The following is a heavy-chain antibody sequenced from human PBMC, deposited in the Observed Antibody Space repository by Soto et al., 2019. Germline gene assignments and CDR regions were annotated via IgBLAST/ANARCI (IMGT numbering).Heavy chain of an antibody. CDR2: IYYSGST. V-gene: IGHV4-59*08. Sequence: SETLSLTCTVSGGSINNRYWSWIRQPPGKGLEWIGYIYYSGSTNYNPSLKSRVTISVDTSKNQFSLKLSSVTAADTAVYYCARHARYSSSIDYYYYYMDVWGKGTTVTVSS. CDR3: ARHARYSSSIDYYYYYMDV. J-gene: IGHJ6*03. D-gene: IGHD6-6*01. CDR1: GGSINNRY.